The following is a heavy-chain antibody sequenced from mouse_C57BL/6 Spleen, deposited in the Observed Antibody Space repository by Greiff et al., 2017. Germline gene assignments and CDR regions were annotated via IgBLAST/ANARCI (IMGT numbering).Heavy chain of an antibody. CDR2: IDPSDSYT. CDR3: ARGGNYGRVWFAY. CDR1: GYTFTSYW. J-gene: IGHJ3*01. V-gene: IGHV1-69*01. Sequence: QVQLKESGAELVMPGASVKLSCKASGYTFTSYWMHWVKQRPGQGLEWIGEIDPSDSYTNYNQKFKGKSTLTVDKSSSTAYMQLSSLTSEDSAVYYCARGGNYGRVWFAYWGQGTLVTVSA. D-gene: IGHD2-1*01.